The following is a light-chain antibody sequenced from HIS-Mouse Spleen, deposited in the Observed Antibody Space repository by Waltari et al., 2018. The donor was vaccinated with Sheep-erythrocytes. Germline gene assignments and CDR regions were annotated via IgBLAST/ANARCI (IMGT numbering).Light chain of an antibody. Sequence: QSALTQPRSVSGSPGQSVTIPCTGTSSDVGGYNYVSCYQQHPGKAPKLMFYDVSTRPAGVPDRFSGSKSGNTASLTLSGLQAEDEADYYCCSYAGSYNHVFATGTKVTVL. CDR1: SSDVGGYNY. CDR3: CSYAGSYNHV. V-gene: IGLV2-11*01. CDR2: DVS. J-gene: IGLJ1*01.